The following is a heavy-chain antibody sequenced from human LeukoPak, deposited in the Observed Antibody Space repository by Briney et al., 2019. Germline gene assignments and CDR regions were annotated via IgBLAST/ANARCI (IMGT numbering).Heavy chain of an antibody. CDR3: ARPLLTGYSRAFDI. D-gene: IGHD1-14*01. V-gene: IGHV7-4-1*02. J-gene: IGHJ3*02. CDR1: GYTFTSYA. Sequence: GASVKVSCKASGYTFTSYAMNWVRQAPGQGLEWMGWINTNTGNPTYAQGFTGRFVFSLDTSVSTAYLQISSLKAEDTAVYYCARPLLTGYSRAFDIWGQGTMVTVSS. CDR2: INTNTGNP.